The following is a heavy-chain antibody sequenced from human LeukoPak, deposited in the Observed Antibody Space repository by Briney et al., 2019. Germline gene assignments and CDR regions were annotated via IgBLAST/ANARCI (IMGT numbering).Heavy chain of an antibody. J-gene: IGHJ4*02. V-gene: IGHV3-48*03. CDR2: ISSNGRSI. CDR3: AKDRWNGGFDY. CDR1: GFTFSSYE. Sequence: GGSLTLSCAASGFTFSSYEMNWVRQAPGKGLEWVSYISSNGRSIHYADSVKGRFTISRDNAKNLLYLQMNSLRAEDTAVYYCAKDRWNGGFDYWGQGTLVTASS. D-gene: IGHD1-1*01.